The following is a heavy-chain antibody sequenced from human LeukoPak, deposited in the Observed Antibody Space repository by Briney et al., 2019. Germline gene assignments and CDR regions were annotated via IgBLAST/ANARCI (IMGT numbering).Heavy chain of an antibody. CDR1: GGSFSGYY. V-gene: IGHV4-34*01. CDR3: ARGSEGSYPVYAFDI. CDR2: INHSGST. Sequence: SETLSLTCAVYGGSFSGYYWSWIRQPPGKGLEWIGEINHSGSTNYNPALKSRVTISVDTSNNQFSLKLSSVTAADTAVYYCARGSEGSYPVYAFDIWGQGTMVTVSS. J-gene: IGHJ3*02. D-gene: IGHD1-26*01.